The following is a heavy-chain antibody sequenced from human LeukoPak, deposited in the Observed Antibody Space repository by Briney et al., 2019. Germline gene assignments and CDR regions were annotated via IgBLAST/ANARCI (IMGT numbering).Heavy chain of an antibody. D-gene: IGHD3-22*01. CDR2: INHSGST. J-gene: IGHJ4*02. V-gene: IGHV4-34*01. Sequence: SETLSLTCAVYGGSFSGYYWSWIRQPPGKGLEGIGEINHSGSTNYNPSLKSRVTISVDTSKNQFSLKLSSVTAADTAVYYCARRPYYYDSSGYYSDDYWGQGTLVTVSS. CDR3: ARRPYYYDSSGYYSDDY. CDR1: GGSFSGYY.